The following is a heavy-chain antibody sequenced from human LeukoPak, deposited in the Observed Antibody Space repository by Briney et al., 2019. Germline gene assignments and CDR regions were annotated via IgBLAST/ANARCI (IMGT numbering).Heavy chain of an antibody. J-gene: IGHJ4*02. CDR2: ISSSGSTI. V-gene: IGHV3-48*03. Sequence: GGSLRPSCAASGFTFSTYEMNWVRQAPGKGLEWVSYISSSGSTIYYADSVKGRFTMSRDNAKNSLYLQMNSLRAEDTAVYYCARDRKPVTGDYWGQGTLVTVSS. CDR1: GFTFSTYE. CDR3: ARDRKPVTGDY. D-gene: IGHD2-21*02.